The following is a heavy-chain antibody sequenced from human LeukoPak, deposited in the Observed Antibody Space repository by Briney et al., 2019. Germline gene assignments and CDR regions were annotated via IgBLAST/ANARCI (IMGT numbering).Heavy chain of an antibody. CDR1: GGSISSYY. J-gene: IGHJ4*02. CDR2: TYYSGST. D-gene: IGHD3-16*01. Sequence: PSETLSLTCTVSGGSISSYYWSRIRQPPGKGLEWIGYTYYSGSTNYNPSLKSRVTISVDTSKNQFSLKLSSVTAADTAVYYCARGGPHFDYWGQGTLVTVSS. V-gene: IGHV4-59*01. CDR3: ARGGPHFDY.